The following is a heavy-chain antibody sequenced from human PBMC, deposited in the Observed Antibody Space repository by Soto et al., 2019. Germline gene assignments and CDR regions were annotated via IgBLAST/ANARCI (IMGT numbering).Heavy chain of an antibody. D-gene: IGHD2-8*02. CDR2: INHSGST. V-gene: IGHV4-34*01. J-gene: IGHJ4*02. CDR1: SGSFSGYY. CDR3: ARDNITGIFDY. Sequence: PSETLSLTCAVYSGSFSGYYWTWIRQPPGTGLEWIGEINHSGSTNYNPSLKSRVTISVDTSKNQFSLKLTSVTAADTAVYYCARDNITGIFDYWGQGTLVTVYS.